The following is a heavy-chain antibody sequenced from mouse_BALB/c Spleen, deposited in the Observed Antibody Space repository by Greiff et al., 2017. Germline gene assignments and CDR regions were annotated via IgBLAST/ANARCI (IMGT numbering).Heavy chain of an antibody. Sequence: VQLQQSGPELVKPGASVKISCKASGYSFTGYFMNWVMQSHGKSLEWIGRINPYNGDTFYNQKFKGKATLTVDKSSSTAHMELRSLASEDSAVYYCARSTRYDGFAYWGQGTLVTVSA. J-gene: IGHJ3*01. CDR1: GYSFTGYF. CDR2: INPYNGDT. CDR3: ARSTRYDGFAY. D-gene: IGHD2-14*01. V-gene: IGHV1-20*02.